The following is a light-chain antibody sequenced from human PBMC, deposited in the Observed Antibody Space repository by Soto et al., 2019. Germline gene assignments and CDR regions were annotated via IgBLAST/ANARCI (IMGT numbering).Light chain of an antibody. Sequence: EIVIKPYPATLSVSPGERATLSCRASQSVSTNVAGFQQKPGQVPRLLSDGASTRATGVPARFSGIGSGTEFTLTISSLQSEDCAIYYCQQYNNWAKTFGQGTKVDIK. CDR3: QQYNNWAKT. J-gene: IGKJ1*01. CDR2: GAS. CDR1: QSVSTN. V-gene: IGKV3-15*01.